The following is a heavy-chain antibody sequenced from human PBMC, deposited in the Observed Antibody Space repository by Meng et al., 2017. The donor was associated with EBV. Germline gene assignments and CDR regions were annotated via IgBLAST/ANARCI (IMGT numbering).Heavy chain of an antibody. V-gene: IGHV1-46*01. CDR1: GYTFTSYY. D-gene: IGHD1/OR15-1a*01. CDR3: VRELVGGTFDY. Sequence: QVQLVQPGAEVKKPGASMKVSCKASGYTFTSYYLHWVRQAPGQGLEWMGIIIPAGGNTNYAQKFRGRFTMTRDTSTSTVYMDLSILTSEDTAVYYCVRELVGGTFDYWGQGTLVTVSS. CDR2: IIPAGGNT. J-gene: IGHJ4*02.